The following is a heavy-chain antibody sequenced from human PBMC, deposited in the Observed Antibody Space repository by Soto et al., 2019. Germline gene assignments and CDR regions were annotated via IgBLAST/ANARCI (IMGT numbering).Heavy chain of an antibody. D-gene: IGHD2-21*01. Sequence: GGSLRLSCAASGFNVKTTYMTWVRQAPGEGLEWVSVIHNSVATYYADSVKGRFTISKDNSKNTVYLQMSSLRAEDTAMYYCAREYSYSYPAWGQGTLVTVSS. V-gene: IGHV3-53*01. CDR1: GFNVKTTY. CDR3: AREYSYSYPA. CDR2: IHNSVAT. J-gene: IGHJ1*01.